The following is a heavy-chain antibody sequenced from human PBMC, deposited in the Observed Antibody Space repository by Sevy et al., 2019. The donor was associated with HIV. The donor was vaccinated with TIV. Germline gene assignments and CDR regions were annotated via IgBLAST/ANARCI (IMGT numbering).Heavy chain of an antibody. CDR3: ARFSGGSKGTAFDY. D-gene: IGHD2-15*01. Sequence: GGSLRLSCTASGFTVNTNYMSWVRQAPEKGLEWVSVIYSGGSTYYADSVKGRFTISRDNSKNTVYLQMKSLSAEDTAVYYCARFSGGSKGTAFDYWGQGTLVTVSS. J-gene: IGHJ4*02. V-gene: IGHV3-53*01. CDR2: IYSGGST. CDR1: GFTVNTNY.